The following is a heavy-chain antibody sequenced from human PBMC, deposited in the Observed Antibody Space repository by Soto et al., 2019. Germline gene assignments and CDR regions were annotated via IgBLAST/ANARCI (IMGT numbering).Heavy chain of an antibody. CDR1: GFTFSSYA. CDR3: ARDGPYCSGGSCYYNWFDP. J-gene: IGHJ5*02. CDR2: ISYDGSNK. D-gene: IGHD2-15*01. V-gene: IGHV3-30-3*01. Sequence: QVQLVESGGGVVQPGRSLRLSCAASGFTFSSYAMHWVRQAPGKGLEWVAVISYDGSNKYYADSVKGRFTISRDNSKNXLXXQMNSLRAEDTAVYYCARDGPYCSGGSCYYNWFDPWGQGTLVTVSS.